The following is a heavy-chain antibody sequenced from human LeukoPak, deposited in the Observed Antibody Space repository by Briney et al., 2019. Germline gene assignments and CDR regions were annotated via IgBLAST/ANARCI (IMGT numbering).Heavy chain of an antibody. Sequence: GGSLRLSCAASGFTFSSYAMSWVRQAPGKGLEWVSAISGSGGSTYYADSVKGRFTISRDNSKNTLYLQLNSLRAVDTAVYYCARDSTYYYDSGSSGPHYFDNWGQGTLVTVSS. D-gene: IGHD3-10*01. V-gene: IGHV3-23*01. CDR3: ARDSTYYYDSGSSGPHYFDN. J-gene: IGHJ4*02. CDR2: ISGSGGST. CDR1: GFTFSSYA.